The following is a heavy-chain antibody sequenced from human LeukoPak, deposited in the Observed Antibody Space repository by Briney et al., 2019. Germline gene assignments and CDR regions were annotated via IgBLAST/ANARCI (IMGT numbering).Heavy chain of an antibody. CDR2: INPNSGGT. V-gene: IGHV1-2*02. Sequence: ASVKVSCKASGYTFTGCYMHWVRQAPGQGLEWMGWINPNSGGTNYAQKFQGRVTMTRDTSISTAYMELSRLRSDDTAVYYCATEYSPLYYFDYWGQGTLVTVSS. J-gene: IGHJ4*02. CDR1: GYTFTGCY. CDR3: ATEYSPLYYFDY. D-gene: IGHD6-6*01.